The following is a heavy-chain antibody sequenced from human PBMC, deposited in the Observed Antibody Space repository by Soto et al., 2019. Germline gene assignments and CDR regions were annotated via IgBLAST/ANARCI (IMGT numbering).Heavy chain of an antibody. CDR1: GYSFTSYW. V-gene: IGHV5-51*01. D-gene: IGHD2-15*01. Sequence: GESLKISCKGSGYSFTSYWIGWVRQMPGKGLEWMGIIYPGDSDTRYSPSFQGQVTISADKSISTAYLQWSSLKASDTAMYYCARHIRYCSGGSCYQDAYYYYMDVWGKGTTVTVSS. J-gene: IGHJ6*03. CDR2: IYPGDSDT. CDR3: ARHIRYCSGGSCYQDAYYYYMDV.